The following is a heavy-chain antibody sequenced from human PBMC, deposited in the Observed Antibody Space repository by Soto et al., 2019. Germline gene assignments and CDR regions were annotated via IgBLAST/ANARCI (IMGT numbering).Heavy chain of an antibody. D-gene: IGHD6-13*01. CDR3: ARGGPITQQLAQTGICFDP. CDR1: GYTFTGYY. CDR2: INTNSGGT. Sequence: QVQLVQSGAEVKKPGASVKVSCKASGYTFTGYYMHWVRQAPGQGLELMGWINTNSGGTNYAQKFQGCVTMTRETSISTAYMELSRLRSDDTAVYYCARGGPITQQLAQTGICFDPWGQGSLVTFSS. J-gene: IGHJ5*02. V-gene: IGHV1-2*04.